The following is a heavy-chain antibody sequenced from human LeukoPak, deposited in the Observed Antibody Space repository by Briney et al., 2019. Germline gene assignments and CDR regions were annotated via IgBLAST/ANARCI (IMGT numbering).Heavy chain of an antibody. Sequence: GSLRLSCAASGFTFSDYYMTWIRQAPGKGLEWLSYISSSGTTIYYADSVKGRFTISRDDAKNSLYLQMNSLRAEDTAVYYCARGIAVAAFDYWGQGTLVTVSS. J-gene: IGHJ4*02. CDR3: ARGIAVAAFDY. D-gene: IGHD6-19*01. V-gene: IGHV3-11*01. CDR2: ISSSGTTI. CDR1: GFTFSDYY.